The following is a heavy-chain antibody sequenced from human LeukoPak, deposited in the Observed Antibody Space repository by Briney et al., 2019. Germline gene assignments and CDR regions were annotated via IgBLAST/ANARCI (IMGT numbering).Heavy chain of an antibody. V-gene: IGHV3-23*01. Sequence: GGSLRLSCAASGFTFRSYAMSWVRQAPGKGLEWVSGISGSGGSPYHADSMKGRFTISRDNSKNTLLLQMNSLRAEDTAVYYCVRERYCSGTSCFELGYWGQGTLVTVSS. D-gene: IGHD2-2*01. CDR1: GFTFRSYA. J-gene: IGHJ4*02. CDR3: VRERYCSGTSCFELGY. CDR2: ISGSGGSP.